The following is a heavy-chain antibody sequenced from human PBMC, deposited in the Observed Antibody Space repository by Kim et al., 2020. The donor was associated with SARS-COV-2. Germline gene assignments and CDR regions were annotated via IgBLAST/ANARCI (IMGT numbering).Heavy chain of an antibody. CDR3: ASPGIAAAGILFYYYGMDV. D-gene: IGHD6-13*01. Sequence: SETLSLTCAVSGGSISSSNWWSWVRQPPGKGLEWIGEIYHSGSTNYNPSLKSRVTISVDKSKNQFSLKLSSVTAADTAVYYCASPGIAAAGILFYYYGMDVWGQGTTVTVSS. CDR1: GGSISSSNW. CDR2: IYHSGST. V-gene: IGHV4-4*02. J-gene: IGHJ6*02.